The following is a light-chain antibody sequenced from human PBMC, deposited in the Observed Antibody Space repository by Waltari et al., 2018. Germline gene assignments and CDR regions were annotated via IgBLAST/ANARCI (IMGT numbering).Light chain of an antibody. V-gene: IGLV3-21*01. Sequence: SYVLTQPPSVSVAPGETARITCGGNNIGTKSVTWYRQKPGQAPVLVISYDSDRPSGIPERFSGSNSGDTATLTISRVEAGDEADYYCQVWDANNEPGLFGTGTEVTV. CDR3: QVWDANNEPGL. J-gene: IGLJ1*01. CDR1: NIGTKS. CDR2: YDS.